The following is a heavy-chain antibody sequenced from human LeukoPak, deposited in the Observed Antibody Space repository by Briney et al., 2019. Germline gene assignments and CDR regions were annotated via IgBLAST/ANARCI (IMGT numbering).Heavy chain of an antibody. V-gene: IGHV4-59*01. D-gene: IGHD6-19*01. CDR1: GGSISSYY. J-gene: IGHJ6*02. Sequence: PSETLSLTCTVSGGSISSYYWSWIRQPPGKGLEWIGYIYYSGSTNYNPSLKSRVTISVDTSKNQFSLKLSSVTAADPAVYYCARGRAVAGIYYYYYGMDVWGQGTTVTVSS. CDR3: ARGRAVAGIYYYYYGMDV. CDR2: IYYSGST.